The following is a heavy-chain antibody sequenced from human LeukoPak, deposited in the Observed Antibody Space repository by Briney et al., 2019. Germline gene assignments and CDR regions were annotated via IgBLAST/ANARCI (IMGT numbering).Heavy chain of an antibody. CDR1: GFAFSSYA. J-gene: IGHJ4*02. CDR3: ARENDQGFDY. Sequence: GGSLRLSCAASGFAFSSYAMYWVRQAPGKGLEWVSSFGTRSTSIYYARSVTGRFIISRDNAKNSLYLQMNSLRAEDTAVYYCARENDQGFDYWGQGTLVTVSS. D-gene: IGHD3-16*01. CDR2: FGTRSTSI. V-gene: IGHV3-21*01.